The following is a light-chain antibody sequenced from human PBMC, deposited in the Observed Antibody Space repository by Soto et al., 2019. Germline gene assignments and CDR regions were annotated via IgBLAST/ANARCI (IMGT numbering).Light chain of an antibody. CDR3: QQYDIWPPYT. CDR2: DAS. J-gene: IGKJ2*01. V-gene: IGKV3-15*01. CDR1: QSVSRN. Sequence: EIVMTQSPATLSVSPGDGVTLSFRASQSVSRNLAWYQQRPGQAPRLLIYDASTRATGIPPRFSGGGSGTEFTVTISSLQSEDFAIYYCQQYDIWPPYTFGQGTKVDI.